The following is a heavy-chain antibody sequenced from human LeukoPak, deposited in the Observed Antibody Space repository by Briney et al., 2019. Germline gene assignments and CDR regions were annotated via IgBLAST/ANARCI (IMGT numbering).Heavy chain of an antibody. J-gene: IGHJ4*02. Sequence: GGSLRLSCAVSGITLSNYGMSWVRQAPGEGLEWVAGISDSGGGTNYADSVKGRFTISRDNPKNTLYLQMNSLRAEDTAVYFCAKRGVVIRVILVGFHKEAYYFDSWGQGALVTVSS. CDR3: AKRGVVIRVILVGFHKEAYYFDS. V-gene: IGHV3-23*01. CDR2: ISDSGGGT. D-gene: IGHD3-22*01. CDR1: GITLSNYG.